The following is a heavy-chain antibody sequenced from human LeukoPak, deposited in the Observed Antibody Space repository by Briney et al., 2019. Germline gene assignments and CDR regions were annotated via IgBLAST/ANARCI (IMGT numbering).Heavy chain of an antibody. J-gene: IGHJ4*02. V-gene: IGHV1-18*01. CDR3: ARIFHSSTSCPYNDY. Sequence: GASVTVSCKASGYTFTSYGISWVRQAPGQGLEWMGWISAYNGNTNYAQKLQGRVTMTTDTSTSTAYMELRSLRSDDTAVYYCARIFHSSTSCPYNDYWGQGTLVTVSS. CDR2: ISAYNGNT. D-gene: IGHD2-2*01. CDR1: GYTFTSYG.